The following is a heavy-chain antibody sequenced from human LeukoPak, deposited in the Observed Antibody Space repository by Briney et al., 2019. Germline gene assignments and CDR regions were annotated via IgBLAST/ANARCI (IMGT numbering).Heavy chain of an antibody. CDR2: IIPIFGTA. Sequence: SVKVSCKASGYTFTSYGISWVRQAPGQGLEWMGGIIPIFGTANYAQKFQGRVTITADKSTSTAYMELSSLRSEDTAVYYCASQRKAVTTPYYFDYWGQGTLVTVSS. V-gene: IGHV1-69*06. CDR1: GYTFTSYG. CDR3: ASQRKAVTTPYYFDY. D-gene: IGHD4-17*01. J-gene: IGHJ4*02.